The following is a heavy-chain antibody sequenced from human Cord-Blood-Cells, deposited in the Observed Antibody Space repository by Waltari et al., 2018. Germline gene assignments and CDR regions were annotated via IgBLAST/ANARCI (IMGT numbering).Heavy chain of an antibody. CDR3: ARGRGYMVRGVIGFDY. V-gene: IGHV4-34*01. D-gene: IGHD3-10*01. J-gene: IGHJ4*02. CDR1: GGSFSGYY. Sequence: QVQLQQWGAGLLKPSETLSLTCAVYGGSFSGYYWSWIRQPPGKGLEWIGEINHSGSTNYNPSLKSRVTISVDTSKNQFSLKLSSVTAVDTAVYYCARGRGYMVRGVIGFDYWGQGTLVTVSS. CDR2: INHSGST.